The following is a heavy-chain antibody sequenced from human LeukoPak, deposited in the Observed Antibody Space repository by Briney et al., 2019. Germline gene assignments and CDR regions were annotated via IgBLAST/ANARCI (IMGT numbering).Heavy chain of an antibody. V-gene: IGHV4-59*08. Sequence: SETLSLACTVSGGSISSYYWSWIRQPPGKGLEWIGYIYYSGSTNYNPSLKSRVTISVDTSKNQFSLKLSSVTAADTAVYYCARNDYGDYLFDYWGQGTLVTVSS. D-gene: IGHD4-17*01. CDR2: IYYSGST. CDR3: ARNDYGDYLFDY. J-gene: IGHJ4*02. CDR1: GGSISSYY.